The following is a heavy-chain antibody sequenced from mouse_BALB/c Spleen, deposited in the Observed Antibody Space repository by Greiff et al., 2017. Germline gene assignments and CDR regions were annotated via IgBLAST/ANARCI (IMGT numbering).Heavy chain of an antibody. J-gene: IGHJ4*01. Sequence: QVQLKESGPGLVAPSQSLSITCTVSGFSLTSYGVHWVRQPPGKGLEWLGVIWAGGSTNYNSALMSRLSISKDNSKSQVFLKMNSLQTDDTAMYYCASYGNYGMDYWGQGTSVTVSS. V-gene: IGHV2-9*02. CDR2: IWAGGST. CDR1: GFSLTSYG. D-gene: IGHD2-1*01. CDR3: ASYGNYGMDY.